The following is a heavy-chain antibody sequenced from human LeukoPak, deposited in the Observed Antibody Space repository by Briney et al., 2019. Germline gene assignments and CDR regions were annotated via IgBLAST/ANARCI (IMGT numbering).Heavy chain of an antibody. D-gene: IGHD2-21*02. CDR1: GFRFGSYW. CDR3: AKWGPHCVGDYCPALDS. V-gene: IGHV3-7*01. CDR2: IKEDGSEK. Sequence: PGGSLRLSCAASGFRFGSYWIAWVRQAPGKGLEWVANIKEDGSEKYYVDSVKGRFTISRDNAKNSLSLQMSSLRADDTAVYYCAKWGPHCVGDYCPALDSWGQGTLVTVSS. J-gene: IGHJ4*02.